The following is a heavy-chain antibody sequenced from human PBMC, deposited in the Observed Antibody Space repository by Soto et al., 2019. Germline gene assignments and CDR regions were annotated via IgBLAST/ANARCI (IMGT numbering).Heavy chain of an antibody. CDR3: AREAPSFDS. V-gene: IGHV3-48*02. CDR1: GFTFSDYP. Sequence: QLVESGGGLVQPGGSLRLSCAASGFTFSDYPMNWVRQAPGKGLEWVSSIRTIRSGIYFADSGRGRFTISRDNARNSLYLQMTSLRDEDTAVYYCAREAPSFDSWGQGTLVTVSS. J-gene: IGHJ4*02. CDR2: IRTIRSGI.